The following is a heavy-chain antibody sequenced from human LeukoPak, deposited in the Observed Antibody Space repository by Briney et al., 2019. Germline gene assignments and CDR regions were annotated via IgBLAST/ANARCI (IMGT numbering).Heavy chain of an antibody. V-gene: IGHV4-31*03. CDR3: ARIPAPRHYYDSSGYYLDY. CDR1: GGSISSGGYY. Sequence: SQTLSLTCTVSGGSISSGGYYWSWIRQHPGKGLEWIGYIYYSGSTYYNPSLKSRVTISVDTSKNQFFLKLSSVTAADTAVYYCARIPAPRHYYDSSGYYLDYWGQGTLVTVSS. D-gene: IGHD3-22*01. CDR2: IYYSGST. J-gene: IGHJ4*02.